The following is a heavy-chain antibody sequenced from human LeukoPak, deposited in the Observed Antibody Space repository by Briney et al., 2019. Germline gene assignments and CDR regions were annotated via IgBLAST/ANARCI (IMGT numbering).Heavy chain of an antibody. CDR3: AGQAYSSGWLDN. CDR2: IYHNGNS. CDR1: GGSFSDYY. D-gene: IGHD6-19*01. V-gene: IGHV4-59*01. Sequence: SEPLSLTCTVSGGSFSDYYWSFIRQPPGKGLEWIGYIYHNGNSDFNPSLKSRVTISVDTSKNQFSLRMSSVTAADTAVYFCAGQAYSSGWLDNWGPGTLVTVSS. J-gene: IGHJ4*02.